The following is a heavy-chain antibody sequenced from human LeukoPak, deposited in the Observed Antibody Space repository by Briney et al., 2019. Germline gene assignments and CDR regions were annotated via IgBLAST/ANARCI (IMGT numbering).Heavy chain of an antibody. D-gene: IGHD3-16*02. J-gene: IGHJ4*02. CDR1: GYSFTSHW. Sequence: GESLKISCKGSGYSFTSHWIGWVRQMPGKGLEWMGIIYPGDSDTRYSPSFQGQVTISADKSISTAYLQWSSLKAPDTAMYYCARRAPLDRCLDYWGQGTLATVSS. CDR2: IYPGDSDT. CDR3: ARRAPLDRCLDY. V-gene: IGHV5-51*01.